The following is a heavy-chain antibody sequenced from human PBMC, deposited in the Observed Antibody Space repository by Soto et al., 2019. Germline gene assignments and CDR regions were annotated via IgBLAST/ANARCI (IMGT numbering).Heavy chain of an antibody. D-gene: IGHD4-4*01. CDR1: GYTFTSYS. Sequence: GALVKVSCKASGYTFTSYSMHWVRQSPGQRLEWMRWINAGNGNTKYSQKFQGRVTITRDTSASTAYMELSSLRSEDTAVYYCARSGYSNYDNWGQGTLVTVSS. J-gene: IGHJ4*02. CDR2: INAGNGNT. CDR3: ARSGYSNYDN. V-gene: IGHV1-3*01.